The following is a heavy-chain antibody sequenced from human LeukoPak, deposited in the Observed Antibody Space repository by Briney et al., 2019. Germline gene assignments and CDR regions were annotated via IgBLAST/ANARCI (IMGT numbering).Heavy chain of an antibody. CDR2: IYYSGST. J-gene: IGHJ4*02. CDR3: AGRIAAAGNNPTFDY. D-gene: IGHD6-13*01. V-gene: IGHV4-59*08. Sequence: SETLSLTCTVSGGSISSYYWSWIRQPPGKGLEWIGYIYYSGSTNYNPSLKSRVTISVDTSKNQFSLKLSSVTAADTAVYYCAGRIAAAGNNPTFDYWGQGTLVTVSS. CDR1: GGSISSYY.